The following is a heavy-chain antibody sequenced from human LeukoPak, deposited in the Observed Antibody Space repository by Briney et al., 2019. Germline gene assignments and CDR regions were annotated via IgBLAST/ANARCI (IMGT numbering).Heavy chain of an antibody. V-gene: IGHV3-23*01. Sequence: GGSLRLSCAASGFTFSSYGMSWVRQAPGKGLEWVSAISGSGGSTYYADSVKGRFTISRDNSKNTLYLQMNSLRAEDTALYYCAKDLRGGAVAAPGYWGQGTLVTVSS. D-gene: IGHD6-19*01. CDR3: AKDLRGGAVAAPGY. J-gene: IGHJ4*02. CDR1: GFTFSSYG. CDR2: ISGSGGST.